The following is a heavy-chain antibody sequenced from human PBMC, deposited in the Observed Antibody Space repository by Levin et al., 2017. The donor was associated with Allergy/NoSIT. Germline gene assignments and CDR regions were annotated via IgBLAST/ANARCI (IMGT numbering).Heavy chain of an antibody. CDR3: ARDSGYDILTGYYYYYYGMDV. V-gene: IGHV3-7*01. CDR1: GFTFSSYW. Sequence: GGSLRLSCAASGFTFSSYWMSWVRQAPGKGLEWVANIKQDGSEKYYVDSVKGRFTISRDNAKNSLYLQMNSLRAEDTAVYYCARDSGYDILTGYYYYYYGMDVWGQGTTVTVSS. J-gene: IGHJ6*02. D-gene: IGHD3-9*01. CDR2: IKQDGSEK.